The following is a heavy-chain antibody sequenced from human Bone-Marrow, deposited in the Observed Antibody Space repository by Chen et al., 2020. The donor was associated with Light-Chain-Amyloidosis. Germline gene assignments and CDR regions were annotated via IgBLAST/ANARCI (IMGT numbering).Heavy chain of an antibody. CDR1: GFTFNTYS. D-gene: IGHD2-2*01. V-gene: IGHV3-21*01. CDR2: ISHAGNYI. CDR3: ARSLGYCSSTNCNSYGMDV. J-gene: IGHJ6*02. Sequence: EEQLVESGGGLVKPGGSLRLSCAASGFTFNTYSMNWVRQAPGKGLEWVSSISHAGNYIYYADSMKGRITISRENAKNSLYLQMNSLRAEDTAVYYCARSLGYCSSTNCNSYGMDVWGQGTTVTVSS.